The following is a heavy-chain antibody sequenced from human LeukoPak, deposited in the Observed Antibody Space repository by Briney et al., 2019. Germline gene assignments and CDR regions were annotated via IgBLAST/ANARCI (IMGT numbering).Heavy chain of an antibody. CDR2: IVVGSGNT. CDR1: GFTFSNSA. Sequence: GASVKVSCKASGFTFSNSAVRWVRQARGQRLEWIGWIVVGSGNTNYAQKFQERVTITRDMSTSTAYMELSSLRSEDTAVYYCTSDPTFYSGRYCYDYWGQGTLVTVSS. CDR3: TSDPTFYSGRYCYDY. D-gene: IGHD1-26*01. J-gene: IGHJ4*02. V-gene: IGHV1-58*01.